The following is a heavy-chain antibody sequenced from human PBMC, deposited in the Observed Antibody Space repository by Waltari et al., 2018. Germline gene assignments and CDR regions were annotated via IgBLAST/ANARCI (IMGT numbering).Heavy chain of an antibody. V-gene: IGHV4-61*01. J-gene: IGHJ3*02. Sequence: QVQLQESGPGLGKPSETLSLTCAVSGYPISSGYYWGWIRQPPGKGLEWIGYIYYSGSTNYNPSLKSRFTISVDTSKNQFSLKLSSVTAADTAVYYCARGPYYDFWSEVQAFDIWGQGTMVTVSS. CDR3: ARGPYYDFWSEVQAFDI. CDR1: GYPISSGYY. D-gene: IGHD3-3*01. CDR2: IYYSGST.